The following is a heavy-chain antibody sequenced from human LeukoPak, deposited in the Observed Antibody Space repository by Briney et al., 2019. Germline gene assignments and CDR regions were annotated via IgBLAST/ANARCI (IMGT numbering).Heavy chain of an antibody. CDR3: ARDSSRWSSEYFQN. J-gene: IGHJ1*01. V-gene: IGHV3-11*05. CDR2: ISCTNGYT. CDR1: GFTFSDYY. D-gene: IGHD6-13*01. Sequence: GGSLGLSCAASGFTFSDYYMSWIRQAPGKGLEWVSYISCTNGYTNYADSVKGRFTISRDNAKNSLYLQMNSLRAEDTAVYYCARDSSRWSSEYFQNWGQGTLVTVSS.